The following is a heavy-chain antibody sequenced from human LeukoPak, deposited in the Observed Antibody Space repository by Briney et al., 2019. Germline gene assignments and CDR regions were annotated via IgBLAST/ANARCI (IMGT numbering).Heavy chain of an antibody. V-gene: IGHV4-34*01. CDR3: ARQARGSYPEFDH. CDR2: INHSGST. Sequence: PSETLSLTCAVYGGSFSGYYWSWIRQPPGKGLEWIGEINHSGSTNYNPSLKSRVTISVDTSKNQFSLKLSSVTAADTAVYYCARQARGSYPEFDHWGQGTLVTVSS. CDR1: GGSFSGYY. J-gene: IGHJ4*02. D-gene: IGHD1-26*01.